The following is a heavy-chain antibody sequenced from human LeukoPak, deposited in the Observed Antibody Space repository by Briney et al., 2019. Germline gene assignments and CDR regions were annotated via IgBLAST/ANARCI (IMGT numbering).Heavy chain of an antibody. Sequence: PGGSLRLSCAASGFSFSAYWMTWVCQAPGTGLEWVANINPTGGETYYVDPVKGRFTVSRDNAKNLVSLQMNSLRAEDTAVYYCAMFGYVAALDLWGQGTLVTVSS. V-gene: IGHV3-7*01. D-gene: IGHD3-10*02. CDR2: INPTGGET. J-gene: IGHJ4*02. CDR1: GFSFSAYW. CDR3: AMFGYVAALDL.